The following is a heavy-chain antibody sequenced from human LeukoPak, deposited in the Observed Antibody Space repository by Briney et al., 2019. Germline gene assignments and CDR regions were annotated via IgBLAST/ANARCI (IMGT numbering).Heavy chain of an antibody. CDR2: IKSKTDGGTA. CDR3: VTDLVIKGYFDY. D-gene: IGHD2-21*01. CDR1: GFTFSIAW. V-gene: IGHV3-15*01. Sequence: PGGSLRLSCAASGFTFSIAWMSWVRQAPGKGLEWIGRIKSKTDGGTADCIAPVKGRFTILRDDSKNTLYLQMNSLKTEDTAVYYCVTDLVIKGYFDYWGQGALVTVSS. J-gene: IGHJ4*02.